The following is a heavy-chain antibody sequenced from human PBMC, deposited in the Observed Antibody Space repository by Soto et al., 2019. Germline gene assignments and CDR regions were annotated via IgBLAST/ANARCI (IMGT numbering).Heavy chain of an antibody. Sequence: QVQLQESGPGLVKPSETLSLTCTVSGASVANDNWWSWVRQSPGKGLEWIGEVHHSVGNNNSPSPTSRVTISVDKSTNQFSLKLHSVTAADSAVYFCTRHFYYSMDVWGQGTTVTVS. CDR3: TRHFYYSMDV. J-gene: IGHJ6*02. CDR2: VHHSVGN. CDR1: GASVANDNW. V-gene: IGHV4-4*02.